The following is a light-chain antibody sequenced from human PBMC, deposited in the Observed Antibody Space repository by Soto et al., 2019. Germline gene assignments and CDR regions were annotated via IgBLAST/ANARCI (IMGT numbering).Light chain of an antibody. CDR1: QSVSSY. CDR2: DAS. CDR3: QQRSNWPIT. V-gene: IGKV3-11*01. J-gene: IGKJ5*01. Sequence: EIVLTQSPATLSLSPGERAPLYCRTSQSVSSYFAWYQQKPGRAPRLLIYDASNRATGIPARFIGSGSGTDFTLTISSLEPEDFAVYYCQQRSNWPITFGQGTRLEIK.